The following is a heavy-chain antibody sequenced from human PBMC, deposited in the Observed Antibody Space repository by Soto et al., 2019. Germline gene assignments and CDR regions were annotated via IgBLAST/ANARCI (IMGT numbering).Heavy chain of an antibody. CDR2: ISTSSSYT. V-gene: IGHV3-11*05. CDR3: ARDVAAGYSSDLAFDY. J-gene: IGHJ4*02. D-gene: IGHD6-19*01. CDR1: GFTFGDYY. Sequence: GGSLRLSCAASGFTFGDYYMSWIRQAPGKGLEWVSYISTSSSYTNYADSVKGRFTISRDNAKNSLYLRMNSLRAEDTAVYYCARDVAAGYSSDLAFDYWGQGALVTVSS.